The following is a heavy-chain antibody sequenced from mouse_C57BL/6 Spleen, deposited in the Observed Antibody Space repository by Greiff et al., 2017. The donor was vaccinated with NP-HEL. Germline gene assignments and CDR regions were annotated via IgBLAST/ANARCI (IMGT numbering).Heavy chain of an antibody. Sequence: QVQLQQSGPELVKPGASVKISCKASGYAFSSSWMNWVKQRPGKGLEWIGRIYPGDGDTNYNGKFKGKATLTADKSSRTAYMQLSSLTSEDSAVYFCARAAQATNYYYSMDYWGQGTSVTVSS. D-gene: IGHD3-2*02. CDR2: IYPGDGDT. V-gene: IGHV1-82*01. CDR1: GYAFSSSW. CDR3: ARAAQATNYYYSMDY. J-gene: IGHJ4*01.